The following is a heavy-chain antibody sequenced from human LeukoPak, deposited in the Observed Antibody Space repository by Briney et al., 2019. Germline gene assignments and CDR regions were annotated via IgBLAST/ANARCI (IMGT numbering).Heavy chain of an antibody. J-gene: IGHJ4*02. CDR3: ARQYSSSWHFDY. D-gene: IGHD6-13*01. V-gene: IGHV4-4*07. CDR2: IYTSGST. CDR1: GGSISSYY. Sequence: SETLSLTCTVSGGSISSYYWSWIRQPAGKGLEWIGRIYTSGSTNYNPSLKSRVTMSVDTSKNQFSLKLSSVTAADTAMYYCARQYSSSWHFDYWGQGTLVTVSS.